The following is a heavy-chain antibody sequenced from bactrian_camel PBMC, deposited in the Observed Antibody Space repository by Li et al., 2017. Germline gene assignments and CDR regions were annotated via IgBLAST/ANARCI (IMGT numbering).Heavy chain of an antibody. V-gene: IGHV3S53*01. Sequence: VQLVESGGGAVQPGGSLRLSCVATGYGVGSGCMGYFRQIPGKEREVVAATGPTNTWYASFVKGRFTISQDKGKNMVYLQMNSLKPDDSAMYYCAYESGTTPDLCRRRGPGGYFGQGTQVTVS. J-gene: IGHJ4*01. CDR2: TGPTNT. D-gene: IGHD7*01. CDR1: GYGVGSGC.